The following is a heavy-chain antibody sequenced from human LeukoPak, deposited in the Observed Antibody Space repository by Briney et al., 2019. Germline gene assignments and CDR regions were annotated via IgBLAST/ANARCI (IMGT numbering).Heavy chain of an antibody. CDR3: ARVPTYYDSSGYFPRYYYYMDV. J-gene: IGHJ6*03. D-gene: IGHD3-22*01. Sequence: GGSLRLSCAASGFTFSSYSMNWVRQAPGKGLEWVSSISSSSTIYYADSVKGRFTISRDNAKNSLYLQMNSLRAEDTAVYYCARVPTYYDSSGYFPRYYYYMDVWGKGTTVTVSS. CDR2: ISSSSTI. CDR1: GFTFSSYS. V-gene: IGHV3-48*01.